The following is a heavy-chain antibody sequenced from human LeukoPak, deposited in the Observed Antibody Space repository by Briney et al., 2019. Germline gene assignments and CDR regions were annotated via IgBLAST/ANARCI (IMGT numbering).Heavy chain of an antibody. CDR1: GGSFSGYY. V-gene: IGHV4-34*01. Sequence: PSETLSLTCAVYGGSFSGYYWSWIRQPPGKGLEWIGEINHSGSTNYNPSLKSRVTISVDTSKNQFSLKLSSVTAADTAVYYCARFVPARYYFDYWGLGTLVTVSS. D-gene: IGHD2-8*01. CDR2: INHSGST. CDR3: ARFVPARYYFDY. J-gene: IGHJ4*02.